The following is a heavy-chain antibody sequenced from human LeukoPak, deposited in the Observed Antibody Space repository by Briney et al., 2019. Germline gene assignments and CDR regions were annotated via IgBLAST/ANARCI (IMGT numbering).Heavy chain of an antibody. V-gene: IGHV3-13*03. J-gene: IGHJ4*02. Sequence: GGSLRLSCAACGFTFSSYDMHWVRQATGKGLEWVSAIGSAGDNDNPGSVKGQFTISRENAKNTLYLQMNSLTAADTAVYFCAKALGDWPTTLDYWGRGTLVTVSS. CDR3: AKALGDWPTTLDY. D-gene: IGHD3-16*01. CDR1: GFTFSSYD. CDR2: IGSAGDN.